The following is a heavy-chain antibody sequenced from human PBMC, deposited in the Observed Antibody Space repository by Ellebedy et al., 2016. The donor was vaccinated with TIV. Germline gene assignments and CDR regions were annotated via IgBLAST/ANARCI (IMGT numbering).Heavy chain of an antibody. D-gene: IGHD2-21*02. CDR2: IYSGGST. V-gene: IGHV3-53*04. CDR1: GFTFSSSY. Sequence: GESLKISXAASGFTFSSSYMSWVRQAPGKGLEWVSVIYSGGSTYYADSVKGRFTISRHNSKNTLYLQMNSLRAEDTAVYYCASGYCGGDCYSSGAFVIWGLGTMVTVSS. CDR3: ASGYCGGDCYSSGAFVI. J-gene: IGHJ3*02.